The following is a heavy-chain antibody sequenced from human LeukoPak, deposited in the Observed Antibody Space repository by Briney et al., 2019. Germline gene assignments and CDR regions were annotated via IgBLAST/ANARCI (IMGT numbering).Heavy chain of an antibody. CDR3: ASGFYDFWSGYFSPNYYYYMDV. D-gene: IGHD3-3*01. Sequence: SETLSLTCTVSGGSISSYYWSWIRQPPGKGLEWIGYIYYIGSTNYNPSLKSRVTISVDTSKNQFSLKLSSVTAADTAVYYCASGFYDFWSGYFSPNYYYYMDVWGKGTTVTVSS. CDR1: GGSISSYY. CDR2: IYYIGST. J-gene: IGHJ6*03. V-gene: IGHV4-59*01.